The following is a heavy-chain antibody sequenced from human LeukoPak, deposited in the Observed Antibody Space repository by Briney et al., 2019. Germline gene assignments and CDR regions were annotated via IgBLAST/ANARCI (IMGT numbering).Heavy chain of an antibody. CDR1: GFTFTSYG. Sequence: PGSSLRLSCAASGFTFTSYGMHWLRQAPGKGLEWVAIISYDGNNQYYTDSVKGRFTISGDISKKTLYLQMNSLRAEDTAVYYCAKGTDYSGNWFDPWGQGTLVTVSS. CDR3: AKGTDYSGNWFDP. CDR2: ISYDGNNQ. D-gene: IGHD4-23*01. J-gene: IGHJ5*02. V-gene: IGHV3-30*18.